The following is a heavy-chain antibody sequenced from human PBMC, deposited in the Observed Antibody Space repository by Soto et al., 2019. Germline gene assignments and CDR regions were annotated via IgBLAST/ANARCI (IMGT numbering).Heavy chain of an antibody. CDR3: ARDRGGSYYPDAFDI. CDR2: ISGYNGNT. Sequence: ASVKVSCKASGYTFKSYGISWVRQAPGQGPEWLGWISGYNGNTNYAQKLQGRVTMTTDTSTSTAYMELRSLRSDDTAVYYCARDRGGSYYPDAFDIWGQGTMVTVSS. CDR1: GYTFKSYG. V-gene: IGHV1-18*04. J-gene: IGHJ3*02. D-gene: IGHD1-26*01.